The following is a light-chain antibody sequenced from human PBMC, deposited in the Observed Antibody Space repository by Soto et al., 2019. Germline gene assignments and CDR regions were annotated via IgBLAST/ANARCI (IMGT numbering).Light chain of an antibody. J-gene: IGLJ2*01. Sequence: QSALTQPRSVSGSPGQSVTISCTGTSSDVGGYNYVSWYQQHPGKAPKLMIYDVSKRPSGVPDRFSGSKSGDTASLTISGLQSEDEADYYCQSFDSFLSASIFGGGTKLTVL. CDR3: QSFDSFLSASI. CDR2: DVS. CDR1: SSDVGGYNY. V-gene: IGLV2-11*01.